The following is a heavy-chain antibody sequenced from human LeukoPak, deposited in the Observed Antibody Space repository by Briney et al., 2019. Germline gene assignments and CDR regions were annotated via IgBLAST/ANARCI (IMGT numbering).Heavy chain of an antibody. V-gene: IGHV3-30*04. J-gene: IGHJ6*02. D-gene: IGHD3-10*01. CDR3: ARDTYYYGSGSYGYYYYGMDV. CDR2: ISYDGSNK. Sequence: GSLRLSCAASGFTFSSYAMHWVRQAPGKGLEWVAVISYDGSNKYYADSVKGRFTISRDNSKNTLYLQMNSLGAEDTAVYYCARDTYYYGSGSYGYYYYGMDVWGQGTTVTVSS. CDR1: GFTFSSYA.